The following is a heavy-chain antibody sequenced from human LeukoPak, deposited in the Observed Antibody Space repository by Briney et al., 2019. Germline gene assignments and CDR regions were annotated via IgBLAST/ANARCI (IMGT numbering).Heavy chain of an antibody. CDR2: ISYDGSNK. D-gene: IGHD3-10*01. J-gene: IGHJ4*02. CDR1: GFTFSSYG. CDR3: ANKAYGSGSLIDY. V-gene: IGHV3-30*18. Sequence: GGSLRLSCAASGFTFSSYGMHWVRQAPGKGLEWVAVISYDGSNKYYADSVKGRFTISRDNSKNTLYLQMNSLRAEDTAVYYCANKAYGSGSLIDYWGQGTLVTVSS.